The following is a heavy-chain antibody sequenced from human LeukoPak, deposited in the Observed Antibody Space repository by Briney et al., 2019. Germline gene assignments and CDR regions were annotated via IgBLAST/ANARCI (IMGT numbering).Heavy chain of an antibody. CDR3: ARVRGGRSWYYYGMDV. CDR2: ISYDGDNE. V-gene: IGHV3-30*13. D-gene: IGHD3-16*01. CDR1: GFTFSSHS. J-gene: IGHJ6*02. Sequence: PGGSLRLSCAASGFTFSSHSMNWVRQAPGKGLEWVAVISYDGDNEYYADSVKGQFTISRDNSKDRLYLQMNSLRPEDTAMYYCARVRGGRSWYYYGMDVWGRGTTVTVSS.